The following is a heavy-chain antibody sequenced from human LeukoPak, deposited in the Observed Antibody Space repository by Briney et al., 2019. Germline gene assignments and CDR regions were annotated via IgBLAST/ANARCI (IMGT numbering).Heavy chain of an antibody. CDR1: GHSITSGYY. CDR2: IYHSGTN. J-gene: IGHJ5*01. V-gene: IGHV4-38-2*02. D-gene: IGHD2-15*01. CDR3: ARDTGRSRYSDWFDP. Sequence: PSETLSLTCTVSGHSITSGYYWGWIRQPPGKGLEWIGNIYHSGTNYYNPSLKSRVTMSVDTSKNQFSLKLSSVTAADTAVYYCARDTGRSRYSDWFDPWRQGTLVTVSS.